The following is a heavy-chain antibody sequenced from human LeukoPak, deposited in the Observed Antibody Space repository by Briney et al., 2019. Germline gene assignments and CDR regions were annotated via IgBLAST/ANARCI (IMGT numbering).Heavy chain of an antibody. CDR2: IYYSGST. J-gene: IGHJ6*03. CDR1: GGSISSYY. Sequence: SETLSLTCTVSGGSISSYYWSWIRQPPGKGLEWIGYIYYSGSTNYNPSLKSRVTISVDTSKNQFSLKLSSVTAADTAVYYCARTYYYYYMDVWGKGTTVTVSS. V-gene: IGHV4-59*01. CDR3: ARTYYYYYMDV.